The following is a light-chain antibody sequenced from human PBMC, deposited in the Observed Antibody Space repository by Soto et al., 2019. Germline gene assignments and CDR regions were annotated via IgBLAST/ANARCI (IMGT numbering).Light chain of an antibody. J-gene: IGKJ2*01. Sequence: EIVLTQSSGTLSLSPGERATLSCRASQSVSSSYLAWYQQKPGQAPRLLIYAASSRATGIPDRFSGSGSGTDFTLTISRLEPKDFAVYYCQQYGSSPPYTFGQGTKLEIK. CDR2: AAS. CDR1: QSVSSSY. V-gene: IGKV3-20*01. CDR3: QQYGSSPPYT.